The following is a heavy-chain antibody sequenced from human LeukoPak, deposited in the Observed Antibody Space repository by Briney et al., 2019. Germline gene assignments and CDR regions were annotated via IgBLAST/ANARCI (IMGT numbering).Heavy chain of an antibody. CDR1: GGSITSYY. J-gene: IGHJ4*02. CDR3: ARDAGLTYFHY. V-gene: IGHV4-4*07. Sequence: SETLSLTCTGPGGSITSYYWTWLRQGAGQGLEGGGHIYTSGSTYYNPSLKSRVTMSVDTSKIQFSLKLSSVTAAHTAMYYCARDAGLTYFHYWGQGTLVTVSS. CDR2: IYTSGST. D-gene: IGHD3-22*01.